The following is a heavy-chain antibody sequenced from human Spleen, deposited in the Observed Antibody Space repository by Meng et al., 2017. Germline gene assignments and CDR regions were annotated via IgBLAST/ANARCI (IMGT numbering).Heavy chain of an antibody. D-gene: IGHD6-19*01. CDR3: ATISPAGIAVAGIDN. CDR1: EFTFSSYA. J-gene: IGHJ4*02. Sequence: EVQLLESGGGLEQPRGSLLLSCAPSEFTFSSYAMHWVRQAPGKGLEWVSSISDSGSNSYYAESLKGRFTISRDKAKNSLYLQMNSLRAEDTAVYYCATISPAGIAVAGIDNWGQGTLVTVSS. V-gene: IGHV3-21*02. CDR2: ISDSGSNS.